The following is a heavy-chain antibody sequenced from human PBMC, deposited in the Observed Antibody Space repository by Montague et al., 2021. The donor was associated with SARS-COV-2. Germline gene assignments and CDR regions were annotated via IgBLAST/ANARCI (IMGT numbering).Heavy chain of an antibody. CDR3: ARERLGYYDTSSYYIFDY. J-gene: IGHJ4*02. CDR2: TYYSGST. Sequence: SETLSLTCTVSGGSVSSGSYYWSWIRQPPGKGLEWIGYTYYSGSTNYNPSLKSRVTISVDTSKNQFSLKLSSVTAADTAVYYCARERLGYYDTSSYYIFDYWGQGTLVTVSS. V-gene: IGHV4-61*01. CDR1: GGSVSSGSYY. D-gene: IGHD3-22*01.